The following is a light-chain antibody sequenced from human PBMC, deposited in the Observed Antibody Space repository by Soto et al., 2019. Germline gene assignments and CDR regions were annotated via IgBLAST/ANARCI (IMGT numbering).Light chain of an antibody. J-gene: IGKJ1*01. CDR2: GAS. CDR1: QSVSRSY. Sequence: EIVLTQSPGTLSLSPGERATLSCRASQSVSRSYFAWYQQTPGQAPRLLIYGASSRATGIPDRFSGSGSGTDFTLSISRLEPEAFSVYYCQKYGSSPTFGQGTKVEIK. V-gene: IGKV3-20*01. CDR3: QKYGSSPT.